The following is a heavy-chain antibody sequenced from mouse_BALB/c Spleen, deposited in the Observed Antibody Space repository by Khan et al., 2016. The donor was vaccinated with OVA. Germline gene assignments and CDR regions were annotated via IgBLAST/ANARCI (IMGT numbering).Heavy chain of an antibody. V-gene: IGHV5-6*01. CDR3: ASDLAGAFAY. Sequence: EVQLVESGGDLVKPSRSLSLSCVVSGFTFSSYSISWFRQTPAKRLEWVATISSGGDYTYYPDNVKGRFTISRDNAKNTLFLQMSSLKSEDTAMYYCASDLAGAFAYWGQGTLVTVSA. CDR1: GFTFSSYS. D-gene: IGHD3-1*01. CDR2: ISSGGDYT. J-gene: IGHJ3*01.